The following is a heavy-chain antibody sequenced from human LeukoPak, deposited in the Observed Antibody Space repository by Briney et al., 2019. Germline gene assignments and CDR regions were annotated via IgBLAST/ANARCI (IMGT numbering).Heavy chain of an antibody. CDR2: KYYSGTT. Sequence: SETLSLTCTVCGGSINNYYWSWIRQPPGKGLEWIGYKYYSGTTKYNPSLKSRVTISLDTSKNQFSLKLTPVTTADTAVYYCATHTTSYGEDYWGQGALVTVSS. CDR1: GGSINNYY. V-gene: IGHV4-59*01. CDR3: ATHTTSYGEDY. J-gene: IGHJ4*02. D-gene: IGHD4/OR15-4a*01.